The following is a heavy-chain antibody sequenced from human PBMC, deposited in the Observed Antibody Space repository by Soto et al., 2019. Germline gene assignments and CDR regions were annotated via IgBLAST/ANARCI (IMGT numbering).Heavy chain of an antibody. CDR3: ARSIVGATKVNWFAP. V-gene: IGHV1-46*01. Sequence: GASVKVSCKASGYTFSSYYMNWVRQAPGQGLEWLGIINPSGGYTTYAQRFLGRVTMTRDTSISTAYMELSRLRSDDAAVYYCARSIVGATKVNWFAPWGQGTLVTVSS. J-gene: IGHJ5*02. CDR2: INPSGGYT. D-gene: IGHD1-26*01. CDR1: GYTFSSYY.